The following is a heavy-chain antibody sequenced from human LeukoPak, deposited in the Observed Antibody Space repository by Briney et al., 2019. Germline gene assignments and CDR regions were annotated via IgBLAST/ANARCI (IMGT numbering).Heavy chain of an antibody. V-gene: IGHV4-30-4*01. D-gene: IGHD3-10*01. Sequence: SQTLSLTCTVSGGSISSGDYYWSWIRQPPGKGLEWIGYIYYSGSTYYNPSLKSRVTISVDTSKNQFSLKLSSVTAADTAVYCCARDGGRYYGSGSYFLGYWGQGTLVTVSS. CDR2: IYYSGST. J-gene: IGHJ4*02. CDR3: ARDGGRYYGSGSYFLGY. CDR1: GGSISSGDYY.